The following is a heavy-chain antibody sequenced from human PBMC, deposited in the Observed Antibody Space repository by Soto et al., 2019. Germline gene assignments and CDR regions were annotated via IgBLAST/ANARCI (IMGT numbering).Heavy chain of an antibody. CDR2: IYWNDDR. Sequence: QFTLKESGPTLVNPTQTLTLTCTFSGFSLTTGGVGVAWIRQPPGRSLEWLAGIYWNDDRRRSPSRENRLTITTDTSKIQVVLTMTHTAPVDAATYFCRYSRASSYYHGVDLWGQGTRVTVSS. J-gene: IGHJ6*02. V-gene: IGHV2-5*01. D-gene: IGHD2-21*01. CDR1: GFSLTTGGVG. CDR3: RYSRASSYYHGVDL.